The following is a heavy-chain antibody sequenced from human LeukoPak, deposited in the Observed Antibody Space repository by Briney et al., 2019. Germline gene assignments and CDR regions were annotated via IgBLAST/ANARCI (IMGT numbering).Heavy chain of an antibody. D-gene: IGHD2-15*01. Sequence: SETLSLTCTVSGGSISSYYWSWIRQPPGKGLEWIGYIYYSGSTNYNPSLKSRVTISVDTSKNQFSLKLSSVTAADTAVYYCARSCSGGSCYGLWGQGTPVTVSS. J-gene: IGHJ4*02. V-gene: IGHV4-59*01. CDR2: IYYSGST. CDR1: GGSISSYY. CDR3: ARSCSGGSCYGL.